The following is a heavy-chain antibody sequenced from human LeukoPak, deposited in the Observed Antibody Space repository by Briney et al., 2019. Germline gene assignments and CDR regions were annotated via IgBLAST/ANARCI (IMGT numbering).Heavy chain of an antibody. D-gene: IGHD3-22*01. CDR3: ARERSGSYSYGMDV. V-gene: IGHV4-31*03. Sequence: SQTLSLTCTVSGGPISSGGYYWSWIRQYPGKGLEWIGYIYHSGSTYYNPSLKSRVTISLDASKNQFSLKLSSVTAADTAVYYCARERSGSYSYGMDVWGQGTTVIVSS. CDR1: GGPISSGGYY. CDR2: IYHSGST. J-gene: IGHJ6*02.